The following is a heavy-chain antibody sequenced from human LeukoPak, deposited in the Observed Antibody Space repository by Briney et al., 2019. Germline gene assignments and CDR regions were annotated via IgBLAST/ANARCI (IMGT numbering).Heavy chain of an antibody. J-gene: IGHJ5*02. Sequence: SETLSLTCTVSGGSISSYYWSWIRQPPGKGLEWIGYIYYSGSTNYNPSLKSRVTISVDTSKNQFSLKLSSVTAADTAVYYCARDFPTGDWYDPWGQGTLVTVSS. V-gene: IGHV4-59*01. CDR3: ARDFPTGDWYDP. D-gene: IGHD7-27*01. CDR2: IYYSGST. CDR1: GGSISSYY.